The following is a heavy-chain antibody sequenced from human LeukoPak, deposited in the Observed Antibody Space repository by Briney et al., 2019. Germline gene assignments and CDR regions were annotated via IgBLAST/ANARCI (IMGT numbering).Heavy chain of an antibody. D-gene: IGHD3-22*01. V-gene: IGHV4-38-2*01. J-gene: IGHJ4*02. CDR2: IYHSGST. Sequence: SETLSPTCAVSGYSISSDNYWVWIRQPPGQGLEWTGGIYHSGSTYYNPSLKSRVTMSVDTSKNQFSLKLSSVTAADTAVYYCARAPRDSSSSNYMRRFDYWGKGTLVTVSS. CDR3: ARAPRDSSSSNYMRRFDY. CDR1: GYSISSDNY.